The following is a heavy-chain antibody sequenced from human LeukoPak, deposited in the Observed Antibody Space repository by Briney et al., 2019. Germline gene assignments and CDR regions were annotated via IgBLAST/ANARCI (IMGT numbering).Heavy chain of an antibody. CDR2: ISYDGSNK. Sequence: GGSLRLSCAASGFTFSSYSMNWVRQAPGKGLEWVAVISYDGSNKYYADSVKGRFTISRDNSKNTLYLQMNSLRAEDTAVYYCAKDYRNYDSSGYYYVAQSLDYWGQGTLVTVSS. J-gene: IGHJ4*02. CDR1: GFTFSSYS. D-gene: IGHD3-22*01. CDR3: AKDYRNYDSSGYYYVAQSLDY. V-gene: IGHV3-30*18.